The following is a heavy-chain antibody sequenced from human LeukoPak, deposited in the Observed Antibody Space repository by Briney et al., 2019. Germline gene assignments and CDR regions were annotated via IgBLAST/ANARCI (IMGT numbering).Heavy chain of an antibody. CDR3: ARRTLTIFGGYFDY. V-gene: IGHV3-64*01. Sequence: GGSLRLSCAASGFTFSSYAMHWVRQAPGKGLEYVSAISSNGGSTYYANSVKGRFTISRDNSKNTLYLQMGSLRAEDMAVYYCARRTLTIFGGYFDYWGQGTLVTVSS. D-gene: IGHD3-3*01. CDR1: GFTFSSYA. CDR2: ISSNGGST. J-gene: IGHJ4*02.